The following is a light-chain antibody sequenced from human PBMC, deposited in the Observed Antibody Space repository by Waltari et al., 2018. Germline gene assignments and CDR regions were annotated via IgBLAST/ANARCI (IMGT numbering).Light chain of an antibody. CDR2: DVS. CDR3: SSYTSTNTII. Sequence: QSALAQSASVSGSPGQSITISCTGTGSDIGYYNFVSWYQQHPGKAPKLLIFDVSRWSSGVSHRFSGSQSGNTASRTISGLQAEDEADYYCSSYTSTNTIIFGGGTKVTVL. V-gene: IGLV2-14*03. J-gene: IGLJ2*01. CDR1: GSDIGYYNF.